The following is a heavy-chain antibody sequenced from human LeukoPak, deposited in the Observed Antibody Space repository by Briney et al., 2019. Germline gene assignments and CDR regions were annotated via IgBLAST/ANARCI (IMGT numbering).Heavy chain of an antibody. CDR1: GGTFSSYD. J-gene: IGHJ4*02. CDR2: IIPIFGTA. CDR3: ARDFSSGGDSSGYYGY. Sequence: ASVKVSCKASGGTFSSYDISWVRQAPGQGLEWMGGIIPIFGTANYAQKFQGRVTITADKSTSTAYMELSSLRSEDTAVYYCARDFSSGGDSSGYYGYWGRGTLVTVSS. D-gene: IGHD3-22*01. V-gene: IGHV1-69*06.